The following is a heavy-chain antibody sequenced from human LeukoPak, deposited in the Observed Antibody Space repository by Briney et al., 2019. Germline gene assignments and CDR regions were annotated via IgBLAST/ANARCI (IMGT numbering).Heavy chain of an antibody. J-gene: IGHJ4*02. Sequence: SVKVSCKASGYTFTGYYMHWVRQAPGQGLEWMGRINPNSGGTNYAQRFQGRVTMTRDTSISIAYMELSRLRSDDTAVYYCARDHYGYSSGSGFDCWGQGILVTVSS. D-gene: IGHD3-10*01. CDR3: ARDHYGYSSGSGFDC. CDR2: INPNSGGT. V-gene: IGHV1-2*06. CDR1: GYTFTGYY.